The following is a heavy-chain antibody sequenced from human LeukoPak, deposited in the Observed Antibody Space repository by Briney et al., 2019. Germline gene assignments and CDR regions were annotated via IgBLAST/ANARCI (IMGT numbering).Heavy chain of an antibody. CDR2: INPNSGGT. D-gene: IGHD2-2*01. V-gene: IGHV1-2*02. CDR3: ARLPPPYADY. Sequence: GSVKVSCKASGYTFTGHYMHWVRQAPGQGLEWMGWINPNSGGTNYAQKFQGRVTMTRDTSISTAYMELSRLRSDDTAVYYCARLPPPYADYWGQGTLVTVSS. CDR1: GYTFTGHY. J-gene: IGHJ4*02.